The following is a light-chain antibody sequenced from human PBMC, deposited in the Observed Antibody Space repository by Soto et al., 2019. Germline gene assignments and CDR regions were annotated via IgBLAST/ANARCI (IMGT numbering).Light chain of an antibody. CDR1: QGISNY. J-gene: IGKJ1*01. Sequence: DIQMTQSPSSLSASVGDTVTITCRASQGISNYLAWYQQKPGQVPNLLIYAASTLQSGVPSRFSGSGSGTDFTLTISRLRPEYVATYYCQKYNNAPRTFGQGTKVEI. CDR2: AAS. V-gene: IGKV1-27*01. CDR3: QKYNNAPRT.